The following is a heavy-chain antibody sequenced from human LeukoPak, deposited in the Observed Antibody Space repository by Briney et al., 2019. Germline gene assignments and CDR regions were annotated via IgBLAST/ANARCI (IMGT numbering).Heavy chain of an antibody. D-gene: IGHD6-19*01. CDR1: GGTFSSYA. Sequence: ASVKVSCKASGGTFSSYAISWVRQAPGQGLEWMGGIIPIFGTANYAQKFQGRVTITADESTSTAYMELSSLRSEDTAVYYCARDLGIAVAGSRSAEYFQHWGQGTLVTSPQ. V-gene: IGHV1-69*13. CDR2: IIPIFGTA. CDR3: ARDLGIAVAGSRSAEYFQH. J-gene: IGHJ1*01.